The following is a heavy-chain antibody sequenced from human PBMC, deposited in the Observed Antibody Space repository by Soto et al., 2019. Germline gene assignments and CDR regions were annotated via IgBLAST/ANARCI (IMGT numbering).Heavy chain of an antibody. Sequence: GGSLRLSCAASGFTFSSYWMHWVRQAPGKGLVWVSRINSDGSSTSYADSVKGRFTISRDNAKNTLYLQMNNLRAEDTAVYYCARDSMKGRFDPWGQGTLVTVSS. D-gene: IGHD2-8*01. CDR3: ARDSMKGRFDP. J-gene: IGHJ5*02. CDR1: GFTFSSYW. V-gene: IGHV3-74*01. CDR2: INSDGSST.